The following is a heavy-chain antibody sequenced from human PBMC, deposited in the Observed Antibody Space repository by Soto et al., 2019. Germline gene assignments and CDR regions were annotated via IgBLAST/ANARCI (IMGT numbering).Heavy chain of an antibody. V-gene: IGHV3-33*01. J-gene: IGHJ4*02. CDR3: ARTIGYRPDH. CDR1: GYNFGSHG. D-gene: IGHD3-16*02. CDR2: VWYDGSKE. Sequence: QVQLVESGGGVVQPGRSLRLSCAGSGYNFGSHGIHWVRRAPGKGLEWLAVVWYDGSKEYYADSVKGRFTVSKDNSITTAYLQINSLRGDDTAVYYCARTIGYRPDHWGQGTLVTVSS.